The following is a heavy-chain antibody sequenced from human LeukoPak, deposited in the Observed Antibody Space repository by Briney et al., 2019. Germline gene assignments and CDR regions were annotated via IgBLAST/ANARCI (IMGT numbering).Heavy chain of an antibody. Sequence: AESLQISCQGSGYMFTSYWIGWLRQLPGQGLEWVAIMYPGDSDTRYNPSFQGQVTISVDKSISTAYLQWSSLQASDTAMYYCAIAGDSSTNCYRCFGNWGQGTRVTVSS. CDR3: AIAGDSSTNCYRCFGN. V-gene: IGHV5-51*01. J-gene: IGHJ4*02. D-gene: IGHD2-2*02. CDR1: GYMFTSYW. CDR2: MYPGDSDT.